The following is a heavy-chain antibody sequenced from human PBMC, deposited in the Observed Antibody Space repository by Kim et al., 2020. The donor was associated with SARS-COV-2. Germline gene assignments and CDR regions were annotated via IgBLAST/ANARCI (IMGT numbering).Heavy chain of an antibody. CDR3: ARDVDRPEPEYSSSGWADY. V-gene: IGHV3-21*01. D-gene: IGHD6-6*01. Sequence: GGSLRLSCAASGFTFSSYSMNWVRQAPGKGLEWVSSISSSSSYIYYADSVKGRFTISRDNAKNSLYLQMNSLRAEDTAVYYCARDVDRPEPEYSSSGWADYWGQGTLVTVSS. CDR1: GFTFSSYS. CDR2: ISSSSSYI. J-gene: IGHJ4*02.